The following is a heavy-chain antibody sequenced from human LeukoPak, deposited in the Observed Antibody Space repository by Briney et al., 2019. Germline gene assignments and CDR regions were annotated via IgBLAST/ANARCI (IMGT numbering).Heavy chain of an antibody. V-gene: IGHV3-23*01. CDR1: GFTFSSYA. Sequence: GGSLRLSCAASGFTFSSYAMSWVRQAPGKGLEWVSAISGSGGSTYYADSVKGRSTISRDNSKNTLYLQMNSLRAEDTAVYYCAKGLGYCSSTSCYTGFDAFDIWGQGTMVTVSS. CDR3: AKGLGYCSSTSCYTGFDAFDI. J-gene: IGHJ3*02. D-gene: IGHD2-2*02. CDR2: ISGSGGST.